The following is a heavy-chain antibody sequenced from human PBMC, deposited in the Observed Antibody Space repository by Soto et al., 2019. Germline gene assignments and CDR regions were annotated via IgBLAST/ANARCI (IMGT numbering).Heavy chain of an antibody. CDR1: GFTFSSYG. CDR3: AKEGGPSGSYYISSSYYFDY. D-gene: IGHD1-26*01. CDR2: ISYDGSNT. Sequence: PGGSLRLSCVASGFTFSSYGMHWVRQAPGKGLEWVAIISYDGSNTYYADSVKGRFTISRDNSKNTLYLQMNSLRAEDTSVYYCAKEGGPSGSYYISSSYYFDYWGQGTLVTVSS. J-gene: IGHJ4*02. V-gene: IGHV3-30*18.